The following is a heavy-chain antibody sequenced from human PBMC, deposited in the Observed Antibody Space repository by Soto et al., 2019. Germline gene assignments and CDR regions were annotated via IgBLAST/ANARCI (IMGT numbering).Heavy chain of an antibody. V-gene: IGHV3-74*03. CDR2: LSSDGFGT. Sequence: GGSLRLSCAASGFTLSPYGMHWVRQAPGRGLEWVARLSSDGFGTAYADSVKGRFLISRDTDRNTLFLHMNILRHEDTAVYYCARHLRGPSYRGRGTLVTVSS. D-gene: IGHD3-10*01. J-gene: IGHJ4*02. CDR1: GFTLSPYG. CDR3: ARHLRGPSY.